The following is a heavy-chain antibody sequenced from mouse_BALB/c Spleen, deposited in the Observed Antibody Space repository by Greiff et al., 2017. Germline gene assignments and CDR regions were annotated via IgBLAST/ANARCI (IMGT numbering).Heavy chain of an antibody. CDR3: AREYCYGIRVYFDY. J-gene: IGHJ2*01. CDR2: INPGTGYT. CDR1: GFTFTSYW. V-gene: IGHV1-7*01. Sequence: QVQLQQSGAELVKPGASVKMSCTASGFTFTSYWMHWVKQRPGQGLEWIGYINPGTGYTEYTQKFKGKATLTADKSSNTTYMQMSSLTSEDSAVYYCAREYCYGIRVYFDYGGQGTTLTVSS. D-gene: IGHD2-12*01.